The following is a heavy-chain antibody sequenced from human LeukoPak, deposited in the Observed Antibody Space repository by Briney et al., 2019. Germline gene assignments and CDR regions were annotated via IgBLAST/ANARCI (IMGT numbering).Heavy chain of an antibody. D-gene: IGHD1-7*01. CDR2: IYYSGST. Sequence: SETLSLTCTVSGGSISSYYWSWIRQPPGKGLEWIGYIYYSGSTNYNPSLKSRVTISVDTSKNQFSLKLSSVTAADTAVYYCARQLSVFGYNWNYALFDYWGQGTLVTVSS. J-gene: IGHJ4*02. V-gene: IGHV4-59*08. CDR3: ARQLSVFGYNWNYALFDY. CDR1: GGSISSYY.